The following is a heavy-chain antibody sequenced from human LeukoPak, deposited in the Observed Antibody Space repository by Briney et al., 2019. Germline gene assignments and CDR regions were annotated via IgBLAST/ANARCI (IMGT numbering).Heavy chain of an antibody. D-gene: IGHD2-2*01. J-gene: IGHJ6*02. CDR2: IYTSGST. CDR1: GGSISSYY. V-gene: IGHV4-4*07. CDR3: ARGPDIVVVPAARPVYYYYYGMDV. Sequence: SETLSLTCTVSGGSISSYYWSWIRQPAGKGLEWIGRIYTSGSTNYNPSLKSRVTMSVDTSKNQFSLKLSSVTAADTAVCYCARGPDIVVVPAARPVYYYYYGMDVWGQGTTVTVSS.